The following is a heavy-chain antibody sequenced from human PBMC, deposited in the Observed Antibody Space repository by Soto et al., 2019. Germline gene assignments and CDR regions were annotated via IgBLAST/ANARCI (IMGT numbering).Heavy chain of an antibody. CDR1: GGTFSSYA. J-gene: IGHJ6*02. V-gene: IGHV1-69*13. Sequence: ASVKVSCEASGGTFSSYAISWVRQAPGQGLEWMGGIIPISGTANYAQKFQGRVTITADESTSTAYMELSSLRSEDTAVYYCARSQGSSTSLEIYYYYYYGMDVWGQGTTVTVSS. D-gene: IGHD2-2*01. CDR3: ARSQGSSTSLEIYYYYYYGMDV. CDR2: IIPISGTA.